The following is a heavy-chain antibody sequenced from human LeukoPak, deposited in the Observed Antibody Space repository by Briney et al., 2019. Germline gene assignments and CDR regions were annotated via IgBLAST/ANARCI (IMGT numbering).Heavy chain of an antibody. D-gene: IGHD6-6*01. Sequence: GGSLRLSCVASGFTFSTYGMHWVRQAPGKGLEWVAFLRYDGSNKFYADSVKGRFTISRDNSKNTLYLQMNSLRAEDTAVYYCARARTIAARSDAFDIWGQGTMVTVSS. CDR3: ARARTIAARSDAFDI. J-gene: IGHJ3*02. CDR1: GFTFSTYG. V-gene: IGHV3-30*02. CDR2: LRYDGSNK.